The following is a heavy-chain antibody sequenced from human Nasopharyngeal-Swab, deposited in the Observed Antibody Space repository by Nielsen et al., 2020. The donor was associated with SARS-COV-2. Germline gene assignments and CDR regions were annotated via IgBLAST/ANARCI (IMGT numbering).Heavy chain of an antibody. D-gene: IGHD1-26*01. CDR3: ATTPAHSGSYEAGPATNGEFDY. CDR1: GYTLTELS. V-gene: IGHV1-24*01. J-gene: IGHJ4*02. CDR2: FDPEDGET. Sequence: SVKVSCKVSGYTLTELSMHWVRQAPGKGLEWMGGFDPEDGETIYAQKFQGRVTMTEDTSTDTAYMELSSLRSEDTAVYYCATTPAHSGSYEAGPATNGEFDYWGQGTLVTVSS.